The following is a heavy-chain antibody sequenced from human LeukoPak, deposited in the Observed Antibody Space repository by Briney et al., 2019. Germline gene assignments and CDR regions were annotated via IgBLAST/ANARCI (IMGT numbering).Heavy chain of an antibody. Sequence: GGSLRLSCVASGFTFSSYWMHWVRQAPGKGLEWVANIKQDGSEKYYVDSVKGRFTISRDNAKNSLYLQMNSLRAEDTAVYYCARDRVVTANFDYWGQGTLVTVSS. CDR3: ARDRVVTANFDY. CDR1: GFTFSSYW. D-gene: IGHD2-21*02. CDR2: IKQDGSEK. J-gene: IGHJ4*02. V-gene: IGHV3-7*01.